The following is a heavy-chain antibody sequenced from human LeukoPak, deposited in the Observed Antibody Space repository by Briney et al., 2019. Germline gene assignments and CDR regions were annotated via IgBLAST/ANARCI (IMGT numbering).Heavy chain of an antibody. J-gene: IGHJ4*02. CDR2: IYHSGST. D-gene: IGHD3-22*01. CDR1: GGSISSGGYS. Sequence: SQTLSFTCAVSGGSISSGGYSWSWIRQPPGKGLEWIGYIYHSGSTYYNPSLKSRVTISVDRSKNQFSLKLSSVTAADTAVYYCARVVRYYDSSGYYDYFDYWGQGTLVTVSS. V-gene: IGHV4-30-2*01. CDR3: ARVVRYYDSSGYYDYFDY.